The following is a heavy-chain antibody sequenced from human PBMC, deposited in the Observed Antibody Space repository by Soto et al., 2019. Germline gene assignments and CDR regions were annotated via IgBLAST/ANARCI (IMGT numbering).Heavy chain of an antibody. J-gene: IGHJ6*02. CDR1: GFTFSSYA. Sequence: EVQLLESGGGLVQPGGSLRLSCAASGFTFSSYAMSWVRQAPGKGLEWVSAISGSGGSTYHADSVKGRFTISRDNSKNTLYLQMNSLRAEDTAVYYCAKVSSRRVYYDSSGYYYYGMDVWGQGTTVTVSS. V-gene: IGHV3-23*01. D-gene: IGHD3-22*01. CDR2: ISGSGGST. CDR3: AKVSSRRVYYDSSGYYYYGMDV.